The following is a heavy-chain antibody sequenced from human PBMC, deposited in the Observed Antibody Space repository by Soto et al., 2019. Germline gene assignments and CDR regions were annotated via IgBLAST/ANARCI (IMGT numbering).Heavy chain of an antibody. V-gene: IGHV3-7*01. CDR3: ARGYY. CDR1: GFTFSSVRSYW. CDR2: IKLDGSER. D-gene: IGHD2-15*01. J-gene: IGHJ4*02. Sequence: EVQLVESGGGLVQPGGSLRLSCAASGFTFSSVRSYWMSWVRQAPGKGLEWVANIKLDGSERYYVDSVKGRFTISRDDARTSLYLQMNSLRAEDTAIYYCARGYYWGQGTLVSVSS.